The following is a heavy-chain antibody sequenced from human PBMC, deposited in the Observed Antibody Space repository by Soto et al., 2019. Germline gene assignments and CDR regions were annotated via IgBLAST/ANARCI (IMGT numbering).Heavy chain of an antibody. Sequence: GGSPRLSCAASGFTFSNAWMSWVRQAPGKGLEWVGRIKSKTDGGTTDYAAPVKGRFTISRDDSKNTLYLQMNSLKTEDTAVYYCTTDPWGYPTYYFDYWGQGTLVTVSS. D-gene: IGHD5-12*01. CDR2: IKSKTDGGTT. J-gene: IGHJ4*02. V-gene: IGHV3-15*01. CDR1: GFTFSNAW. CDR3: TTDPWGYPTYYFDY.